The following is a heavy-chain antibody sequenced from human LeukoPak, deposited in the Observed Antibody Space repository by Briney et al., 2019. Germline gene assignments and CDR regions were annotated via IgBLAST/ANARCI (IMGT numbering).Heavy chain of an antibody. J-gene: IGHJ6*02. CDR3: ASRTGSGGSGGLSMDV. CDR1: GYSFTNYW. D-gene: IGHD3-10*01. V-gene: IGHV5-51*01. Sequence: GESLKISCKGSGYSFTNYWIGWVRQMPGKGLEWMGSIYPGDSDTRYSPSFQGQVTISADKSISTAYLQWSSLKASDTAMYYCASRTGSGGSGGLSMDVWGQGTTVTVSS. CDR2: IYPGDSDT.